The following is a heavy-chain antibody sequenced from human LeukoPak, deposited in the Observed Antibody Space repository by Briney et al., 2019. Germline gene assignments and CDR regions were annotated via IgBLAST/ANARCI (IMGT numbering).Heavy chain of an antibody. CDR1: GYTFTSYD. Sequence: ASVKVSCKASGYTFTSYDINWVRQATGQGLEWMGWMNPNSGNTGYAQKFQGRVTITRNTSISTAYMELSSLRSEDTAVYYCARSGSYRDYYYYYMDVWGKGTTVTVSS. D-gene: IGHD3-10*01. CDR2: MNPNSGNT. J-gene: IGHJ6*03. V-gene: IGHV1-8*03. CDR3: ARSGSYRDYYYYYMDV.